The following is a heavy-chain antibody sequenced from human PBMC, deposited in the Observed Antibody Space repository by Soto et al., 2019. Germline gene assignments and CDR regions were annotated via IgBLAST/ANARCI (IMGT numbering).Heavy chain of an antibody. CDR3: ARSYCSGGSCYSGAYYYYYYGMDV. Sequence: ASVKVSCKASGYTFTSYGISWVRQAPGQGLEWMGWISAYNGNTNYAQKLQGRVTMTTDTSTSTAYMELRSLRSDDTAVYYCARSYCSGGSCYSGAYYYYYYGMDVWGQGTTVTVSS. CDR2: ISAYNGNT. J-gene: IGHJ6*02. D-gene: IGHD2-15*01. V-gene: IGHV1-18*01. CDR1: GYTFTSYG.